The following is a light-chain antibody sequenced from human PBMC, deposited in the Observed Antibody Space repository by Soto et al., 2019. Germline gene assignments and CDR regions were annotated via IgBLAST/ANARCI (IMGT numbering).Light chain of an antibody. CDR1: QGISNY. Sequence: DIQMTQSPSSLSASVGDRVTITCRASQGISNYLAWYQQKPWKVPKLLIYAASTLQSGVPSRISGSGSGTDFTLTISSLPPEDVATYYCQKYNSAPYTFGQGTKLEIK. CDR2: AAS. J-gene: IGKJ2*01. V-gene: IGKV1-27*01. CDR3: QKYNSAPYT.